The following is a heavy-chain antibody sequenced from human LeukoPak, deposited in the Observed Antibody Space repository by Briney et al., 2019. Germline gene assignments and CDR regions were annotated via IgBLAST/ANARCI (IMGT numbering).Heavy chain of an antibody. CDR2: ISYDGSNK. J-gene: IGHJ4*02. D-gene: IGHD5-12*01. Sequence: QPGRSLRLSCAASGFTFSSYCMHWVRQAPGKGLEWVAVISYDGSNKYYADSVKGRFTISRDNSKNTLYLQMNSLRAEDTAVYYCAKLVGGYDINPFDYWGQETLVTVSS. CDR1: GFTFSSYC. V-gene: IGHV3-30*18. CDR3: AKLVGGYDINPFDY.